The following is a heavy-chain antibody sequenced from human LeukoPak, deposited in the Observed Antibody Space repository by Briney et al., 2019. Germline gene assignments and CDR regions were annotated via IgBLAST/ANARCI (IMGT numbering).Heavy chain of an antibody. J-gene: IGHJ4*02. Sequence: GGSLRLSCAASGFTFSSYAMSWVRQAPGKGLEWVSAISGSGGSTYYADSVKGRFTISRDNSKNTLYLQMNSLRAEDTAVYYCAKDPYDYYDSSGYYYEPYFDYWGQGTLVTVSS. D-gene: IGHD3-22*01. V-gene: IGHV3-23*01. CDR1: GFTFSSYA. CDR2: ISGSGGST. CDR3: AKDPYDYYDSSGYYYEPYFDY.